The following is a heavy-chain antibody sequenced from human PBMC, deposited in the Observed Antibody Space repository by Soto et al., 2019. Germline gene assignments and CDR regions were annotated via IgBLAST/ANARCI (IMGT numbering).Heavy chain of an antibody. J-gene: IGHJ6*02. V-gene: IGHV4-39*01. CDR3: ARNQPQRYCSGGTCRPAYGMDV. CDR2: IYYSGDT. D-gene: IGHD2-15*01. Sequence: SETLSLTCTVFGGSISSDSFDWAWIRQPPGKGLEGIGIIYYSGDTYYNPSLAGRLTMSVDTSNQFSLTLRSVTAADTALYYCARNQPQRYCSGGTCRPAYGMDVWGQGTTVTVSS. CDR1: GGSISSDSFD.